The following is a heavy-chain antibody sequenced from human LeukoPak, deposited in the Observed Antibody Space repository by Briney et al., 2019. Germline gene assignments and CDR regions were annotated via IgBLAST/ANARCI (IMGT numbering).Heavy chain of an antibody. CDR1: GFTFSSYG. D-gene: IGHD2-2*01. CDR2: IRYDGGNK. CDR3: ARLKLLWSNYFDY. Sequence: GGSLRLSCGASGFTFSSYGMHWVRQAPGKGLEWVAFIRYDGGNKYYADSVKGRFTISRDNSKNTLYLQMNSLRAEDTAVYYCARLKLLWSNYFDYWGQGTLVTVSS. V-gene: IGHV3-30*02. J-gene: IGHJ4*02.